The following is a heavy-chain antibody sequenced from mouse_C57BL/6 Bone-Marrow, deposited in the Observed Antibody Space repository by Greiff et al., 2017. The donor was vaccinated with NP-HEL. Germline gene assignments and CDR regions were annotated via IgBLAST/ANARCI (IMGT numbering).Heavy chain of an antibody. Sequence: EVQLQQSGPVLVKPGASVKMSCKASGYTFTDYYMNWVKQSHGKSLEWIGVINPYNGGTSYNQKFKGKATLTVDKSSSTAYLELNSRTSEVSAVYYCARNFGCNYAWFAYWGQGTLVTVSA. CDR2: INPYNGGT. V-gene: IGHV1-19*01. J-gene: IGHJ3*01. CDR3: ARNFGCNYAWFAY. CDR1: GYTFTDYY. D-gene: IGHD2-1*01.